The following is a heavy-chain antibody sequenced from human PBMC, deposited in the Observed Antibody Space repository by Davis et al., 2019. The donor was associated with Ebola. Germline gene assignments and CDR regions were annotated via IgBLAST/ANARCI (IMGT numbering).Heavy chain of an antibody. CDR3: ARLRITMVRDQLYYYYGMDV. CDR2: ISYDGSNK. Sequence: GESLKISCAASGFTFSSYGMHWVRQAPGKGLEWVAVISYDGSNKYYADSVKGRFTISRDNSKNTLYLQMNSLRAEDTAVYYCARLRITMVRDQLYYYYGMDVWGQGTTVTVSS. CDR1: GFTFSSYG. J-gene: IGHJ6*02. D-gene: IGHD3-10*01. V-gene: IGHV3-30*03.